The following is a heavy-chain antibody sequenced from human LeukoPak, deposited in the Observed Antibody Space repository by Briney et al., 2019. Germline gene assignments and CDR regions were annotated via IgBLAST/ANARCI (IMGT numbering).Heavy chain of an antibody. J-gene: IGHJ4*02. CDR2: IYSGGST. D-gene: IGHD3-10*01. CDR3: ARETVNSWFDY. V-gene: IGHV3-66*01. CDR1: GFTFDDYG. Sequence: GGSLRLSCAASGFTFDDYGMSWVRQAPGKGLEWVSVIYSGGSTYCADSVKGRFTISRDNSKNTLYLQMNSLRAEDTAVYYCARETVNSWFDYWGQGTLVTVSS.